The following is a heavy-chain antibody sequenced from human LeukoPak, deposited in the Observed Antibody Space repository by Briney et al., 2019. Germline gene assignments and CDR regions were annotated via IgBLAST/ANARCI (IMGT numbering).Heavy chain of an antibody. CDR1: GFTVSSNY. Sequence: GGSLRLSCAASGFTVSSNYMSWVRQAPGKGLEWVSVLYSDGTTYYADSVKGRFTISRDSSKNTLYLQMNSLRAEDTAVYYCARGPKGKYYFDYWGQGTLVTVSS. J-gene: IGHJ4*02. V-gene: IGHV3-53*01. CDR2: LYSDGTT. CDR3: ARGPKGKYYFDY.